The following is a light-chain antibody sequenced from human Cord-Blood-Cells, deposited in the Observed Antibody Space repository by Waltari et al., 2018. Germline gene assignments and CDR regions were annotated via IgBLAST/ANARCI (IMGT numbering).Light chain of an antibody. J-gene: IGLJ1*01. CDR1: SSDVGGYNY. CDR2: DVS. V-gene: IGLV2-14*03. Sequence: HSALTQPASVSGSPGQSITISCTGTSSDVGGYNYVPWYQQHPGKAPKRMIYDVSNRPSGVSNRFSGSKSGNTASLTISGLQAEDEADYYCSSYTSSSTYVFGTGPKVTVL. CDR3: SSYTSSSTYV.